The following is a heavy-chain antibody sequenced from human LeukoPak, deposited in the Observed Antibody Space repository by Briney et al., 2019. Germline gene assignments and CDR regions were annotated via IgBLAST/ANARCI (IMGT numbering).Heavy chain of an antibody. CDR2: ISGSGGST. CDR3: AKVRTYSGYDPDAFDI. Sequence: GGSLRLSCAASGFTFSSYAMSWVRQAPGKGLEWVSAISGSGGSTYYADSVKGRFTISRDNSKNTLYLQMNSLRAEDTAVYYCAKVRTYSGYDPDAFDIWGQGTMVTVSS. J-gene: IGHJ3*02. V-gene: IGHV3-23*01. D-gene: IGHD5-12*01. CDR1: GFTFSSYA.